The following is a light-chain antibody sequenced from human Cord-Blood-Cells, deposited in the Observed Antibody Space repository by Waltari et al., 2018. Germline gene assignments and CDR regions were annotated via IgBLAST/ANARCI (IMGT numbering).Light chain of an antibody. CDR1: QSISSW. V-gene: IGKV1-5*03. J-gene: IGKJ1*01. Sequence: DIQMTQSPSTLSASVGDRVTITCRASQSISSWLAWYQQKPGKAPKLLIYKASSLESGVPSRFSGSGPGTEFTLTISSLQPDDFATYYCQQYNSYSPVGQGTKVEIK. CDR3: QQYNSYSP. CDR2: KAS.